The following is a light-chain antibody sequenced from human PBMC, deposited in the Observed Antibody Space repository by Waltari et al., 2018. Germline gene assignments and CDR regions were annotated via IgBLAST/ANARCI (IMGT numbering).Light chain of an antibody. CDR3: CSYAGSSTFVV. V-gene: IGLV2-23*03. Sequence: QSALTQPASVSGSPGQSLTISCPGTSCGAGSYNLVPWYQQHPGKAPKLMIYEGSKRPSGVSNRFSGSKSGNTASLTISGLQAEDEADYYCCSYAGSSTFVVFGGGTKLTVL. CDR2: EGS. J-gene: IGLJ2*01. CDR1: SCGAGSYNL.